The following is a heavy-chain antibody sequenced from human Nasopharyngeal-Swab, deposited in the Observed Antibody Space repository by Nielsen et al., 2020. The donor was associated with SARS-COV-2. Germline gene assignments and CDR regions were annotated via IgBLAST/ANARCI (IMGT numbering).Heavy chain of an antibody. Sequence: GESLKISCAASGFTFSGYTMHWVRQAPGTGLVWVSRIKSDGSDINYVDSVKGRFTISRDNAKNTLYLQMESLRVEDTAVYYCARGATTLTNWYFDLWGRGTLVRVSS. CDR3: ARGATTLTNWYFDL. CDR1: GFTFSGYT. D-gene: IGHD1-14*01. CDR2: IKSDGSDI. J-gene: IGHJ2*01. V-gene: IGHV3-74*01.